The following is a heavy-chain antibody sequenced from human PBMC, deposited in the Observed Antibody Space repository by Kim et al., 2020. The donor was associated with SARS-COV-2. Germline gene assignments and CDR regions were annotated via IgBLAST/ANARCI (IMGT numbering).Heavy chain of an antibody. CDR1: GFTFSSYG. CDR2: ISYDGSNK. V-gene: IGHV3-33*05. D-gene: IGHD3-10*01. CDR3: ARGGGFGELRAFDI. J-gene: IGHJ3*02. Sequence: GGSLRLSCAASGFTFSSYGMHWVRQAPGKGLEWVAVISYDGSNKYYADSVKGRFTISRDNSKNTLYLQMNSLRAEDTAVYYCARGGGFGELRAFDIWGQG.